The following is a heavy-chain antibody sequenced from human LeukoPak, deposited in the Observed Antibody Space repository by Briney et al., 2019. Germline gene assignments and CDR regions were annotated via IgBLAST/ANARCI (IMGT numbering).Heavy chain of an antibody. CDR3: ARDRARTPGAFDI. Sequence: ASVKVSCKASGYTLTDYYMHWVRQAPGQGLEWMGIINPSGGSTSYAQKFQGRVTMTRDMSTSTVYMELSSLRSEDTAVYYCARDRARTPGAFDIWGQGTMVTVSS. V-gene: IGHV1-46*01. CDR2: INPSGGST. J-gene: IGHJ3*02. CDR1: GYTLTDYY. D-gene: IGHD2-15*01.